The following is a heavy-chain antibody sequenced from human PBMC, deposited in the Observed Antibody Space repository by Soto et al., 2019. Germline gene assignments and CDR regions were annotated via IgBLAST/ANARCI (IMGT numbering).Heavy chain of an antibody. J-gene: IGHJ6*02. CDR3: ARIYGWGTYPGWRGMDV. Sequence: ASETLSVTCSVSGGSISFTSSFWGWIRQSPGKGLEWLGTIYYTGKTYYNPSLNSRVTMSVDTSKNQFSLLLTSVTAADTAVYFCARIYGWGTYPGWRGMDVWGQGTRIT. CDR1: GGSISFTSSF. V-gene: IGHV4-39*01. CDR2: IYYTGKT. D-gene: IGHD3-10*01.